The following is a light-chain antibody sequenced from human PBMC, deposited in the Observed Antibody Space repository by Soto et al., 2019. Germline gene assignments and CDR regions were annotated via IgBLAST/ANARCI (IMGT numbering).Light chain of an antibody. CDR1: QSFNSY. J-gene: IGKJ3*01. CDR2: DAS. CDR3: QHRYGFT. V-gene: IGKV3-11*01. Sequence: EIVLTQSPATLSLSPGERATLSCRASQSFNSYLAWYQQKPGQAPRLLIHDASHRATGIPARFSGSGSGTDFTLTISSLEPEDFAVYYCQHRYGFTFGPGTKVDI.